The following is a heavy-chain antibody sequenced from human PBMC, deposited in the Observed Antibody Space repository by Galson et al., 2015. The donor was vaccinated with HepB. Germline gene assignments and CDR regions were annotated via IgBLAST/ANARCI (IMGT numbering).Heavy chain of an antibody. J-gene: IGHJ6*02. V-gene: IGHV3-21*01. CDR1: GFTFSSYS. D-gene: IGHD6-13*01. CDR3: ASANSSSWYSYYYYYGMDV. CDR2: ISSSSSYI. Sequence: SLRLSCAASGFTFSSYSMNWVRQAPGKGLEWVSSISSSSSYIYYADSEKGRFTISRDNAKNSLYLQMNSLRAEDTAVYYCASANSSSWYSYYYYYGMDVWGQGTTVTVSS.